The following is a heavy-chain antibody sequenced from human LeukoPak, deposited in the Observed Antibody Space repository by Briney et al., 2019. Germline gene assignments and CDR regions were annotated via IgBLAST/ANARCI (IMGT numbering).Heavy chain of an antibody. D-gene: IGHD5-18*01. J-gene: IGHJ6*03. Sequence: GGSLRLSCAASGFTFSCYAMSWVRQAPGKGLEWVSAISGSGGSTYYADSVKVRFTISRDISKNTLYLQMNSLRAEDTAVYYCAKDQSRGYSYGYFVYYDYYMDVWGKGTTVTVSS. CDR1: GFTFSCYA. CDR2: ISGSGGST. V-gene: IGHV3-23*01. CDR3: AKDQSRGYSYGYFVYYDYYMDV.